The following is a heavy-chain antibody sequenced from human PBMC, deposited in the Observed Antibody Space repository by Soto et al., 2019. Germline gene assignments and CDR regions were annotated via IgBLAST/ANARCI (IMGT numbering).Heavy chain of an antibody. CDR1: GFTVSSNY. CDR3: ASQKGGYYYDSSGYYTRRRTAFDI. D-gene: IGHD3-22*01. CDR2: IYSGGST. Sequence: GGSLRLSCAASGFTVSSNYMSWVRQAPGKGLEWVSVIYSGGSTYYADSVKGRFTISRDNSKNTLYLQMNSLRAEDTAVYYCASQKGGYYYDSSGYYTRRRTAFDIWGQGTMVTVS. J-gene: IGHJ3*02. V-gene: IGHV3-53*01.